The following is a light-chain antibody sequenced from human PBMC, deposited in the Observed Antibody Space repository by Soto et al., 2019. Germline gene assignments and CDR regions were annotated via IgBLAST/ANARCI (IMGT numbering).Light chain of an antibody. CDR1: QDVGND. V-gene: IGKV1-33*01. CDR2: GAS. Sequence: DIRLTQSPTSLIASVGDRVTITCQASQDVGNDLNWYQQKPGEPPRLLISGASNLEPGVPARFSGCGSGADFTFIISGLQPEDVATYFCQQYDTFLRRFGGGTKVEI. CDR3: QQYDTFLRR. J-gene: IGKJ4*02.